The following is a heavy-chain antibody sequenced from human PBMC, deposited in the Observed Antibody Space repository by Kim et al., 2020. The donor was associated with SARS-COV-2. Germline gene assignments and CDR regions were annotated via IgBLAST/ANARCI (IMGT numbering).Heavy chain of an antibody. V-gene: IGHV3-30*03. J-gene: IGHJ6*02. CDR3: ARDLTNWNYAGRSFDYGLDV. CDR1: GFTFSNYA. Sequence: GGSLRLSCEASGFTFSNYAMHWVRQTPGKGLEWVALISYTLTNDYYADSVEGRFTISRDNSKNTVYLQMNSLRADDTAVYYCARDLTNWNYAGRSFDYGLDVWGQGTTVTVSS. D-gene: IGHD1-7*01. CDR2: ISYTLTND.